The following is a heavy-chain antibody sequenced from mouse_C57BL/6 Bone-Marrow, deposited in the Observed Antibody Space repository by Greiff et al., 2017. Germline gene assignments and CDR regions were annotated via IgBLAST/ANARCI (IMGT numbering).Heavy chain of an antibody. Sequence: EVMLVESGGGLVQSGRSLRLSCATSGFTFSDFYMEWVRQAPGKGLEWIAASRNKANDYTTEYSASVKGRFIVSRDTSQSILYLQMNALRAEDTAIYYCARDAGDDGFDYWGQGTTLTVSS. CDR2: SRNKANDYTT. J-gene: IGHJ2*01. D-gene: IGHD1-1*01. CDR1: GFTFSDFY. V-gene: IGHV7-1*01. CDR3: ARDAGDDGFDY.